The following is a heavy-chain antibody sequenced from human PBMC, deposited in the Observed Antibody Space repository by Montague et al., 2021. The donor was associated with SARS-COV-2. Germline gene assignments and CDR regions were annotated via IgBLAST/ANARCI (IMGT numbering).Heavy chain of an antibody. CDR3: ARDFSDGYTPYFDF. Sequence: SETLSLTCNVSGGSISCYYWSWIRQPPGRGLQWIGYVYYTGTTNYNPSLKSRVTISVDKSKNQFSLTLNSVTAADTAVYYCARDFSDGYTPYFDFWGQGTLVTVSS. CDR1: GGSISCYY. D-gene: IGHD5-18*01. CDR2: VYYTGTT. J-gene: IGHJ4*02. V-gene: IGHV4-59*01.